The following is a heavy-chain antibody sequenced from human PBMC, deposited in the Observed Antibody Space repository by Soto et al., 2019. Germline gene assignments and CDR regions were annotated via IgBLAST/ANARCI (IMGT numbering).Heavy chain of an antibody. D-gene: IGHD3-22*01. Sequence: SQTLSLTCAVSGGSISSGGYSWSWIRQPPGKGLEWIGYIYHSGSTYYNPSLKSRVTISVDRSKNQFSLKLSSVTAADTAVYYCARDELGYDSSGYPRHWGQGTLVTVSS. J-gene: IGHJ4*02. CDR1: GGSISSGGYS. CDR2: IYHSGST. CDR3: ARDELGYDSSGYPRH. V-gene: IGHV4-30-2*01.